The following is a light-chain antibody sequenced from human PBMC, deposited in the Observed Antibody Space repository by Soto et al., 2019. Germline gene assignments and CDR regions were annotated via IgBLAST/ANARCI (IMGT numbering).Light chain of an antibody. V-gene: IGLV1-44*01. CDR3: AAWDDRLTGHVV. CDR2: SNN. Sequence: QSVLTQPPSASGTPGQRVTISCSGSSFNIGSNSVNWYQQLPGAAPKLLIYSNNQRPSGVPDRFSGSKSGTSASLAISGLQSEDEADYYRAAWDDRLTGHVVFGGGTKLTVL. CDR1: SFNIGSNS. J-gene: IGLJ2*01.